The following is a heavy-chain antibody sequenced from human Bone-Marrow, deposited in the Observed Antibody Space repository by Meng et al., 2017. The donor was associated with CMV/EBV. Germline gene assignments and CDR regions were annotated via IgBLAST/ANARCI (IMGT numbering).Heavy chain of an antibody. V-gene: IGHV3-21*01. D-gene: IGHD3-3*01. CDR1: GFTFSSYS. J-gene: IGHJ6*02. Sequence: GESLKIACAASGFTFSSYSMNWVRQAPGKGLEWVSSISRISSYIYYADSVKGRFTISRDNAKNSLYLEMNSLRAEDMAVYYCARNMYDFWSGYPLFGYYYGMDVWGQGTTVTVSS. CDR3: ARNMYDFWSGYPLFGYYYGMDV. CDR2: ISRISSYI.